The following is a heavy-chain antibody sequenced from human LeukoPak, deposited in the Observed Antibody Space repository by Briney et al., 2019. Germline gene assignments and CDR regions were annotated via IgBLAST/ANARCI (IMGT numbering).Heavy chain of an antibody. CDR2: IYTSGST. D-gene: IGHD3-22*01. CDR1: GGSISSYY. J-gene: IGHJ3*02. Sequence: SETLSLTCTVSGGSISSYYWSWIRQPAGKGLEWIGRIYTSGSTNYNPSLKSRVTMSVDTSKNQSSLKLSSVTAADTAVYSCARDQTYYDSSGYSLYAFDIWGQGTMVTVSS. V-gene: IGHV4-4*07. CDR3: ARDQTYYDSSGYSLYAFDI.